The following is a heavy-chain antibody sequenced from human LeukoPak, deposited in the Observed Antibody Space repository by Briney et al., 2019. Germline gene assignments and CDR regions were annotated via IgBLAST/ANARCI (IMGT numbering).Heavy chain of an antibody. Sequence: GGSLRLSCAASGVTFSSYSMNWVRQAPGKGLEWVAYISSSRSPIYYADSLKGRFTISRDNAKNSLFLQIDSLRAEDTAVYYCTRGFWGWEVDYWGQGTLVTVSS. J-gene: IGHJ4*02. CDR1: GVTFSSYS. V-gene: IGHV3-48*01. CDR3: TRGFWGWEVDY. D-gene: IGHD3-3*01. CDR2: ISSSRSPI.